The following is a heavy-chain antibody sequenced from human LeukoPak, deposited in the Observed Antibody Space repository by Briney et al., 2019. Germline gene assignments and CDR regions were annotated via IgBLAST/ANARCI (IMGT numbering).Heavy chain of an antibody. V-gene: IGHV3-23*01. Sequence: GGSLRLSCAASGFTFSSYAFTWVRQAPGKGLEWVSAISGGGGNTYYADSVKGRFTISRDNSKNTLYLQMNSLRAEDTAMYYCARDTRGESDYWGHGTLVTVSS. CDR3: ARDTRGESDY. CDR2: ISGGGGNT. J-gene: IGHJ4*01. D-gene: IGHD2-2*01. CDR1: GFTFSSYA.